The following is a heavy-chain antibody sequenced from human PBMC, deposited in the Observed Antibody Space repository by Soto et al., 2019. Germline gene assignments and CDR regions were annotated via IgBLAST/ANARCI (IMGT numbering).Heavy chain of an antibody. CDR3: ARVSKDASGYYYGAFDI. J-gene: IGHJ3*02. V-gene: IGHV4-4*02. CDR1: SDSISRTAV. D-gene: IGHD3-22*01. Sequence: TAPLSLTCGVSSDSISRTAVWTWVSQPPGKGLEWIGEIYHSGATNSNPSLKSRVTMSVDKSKNQFSLRLSSVTAADTALYYCARVSKDASGYYYGAFDIWGQATMVT. CDR2: IYHSGAT.